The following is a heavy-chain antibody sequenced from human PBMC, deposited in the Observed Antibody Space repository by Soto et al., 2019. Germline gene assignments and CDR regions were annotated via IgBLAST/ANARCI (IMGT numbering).Heavy chain of an antibody. V-gene: IGHV4-39*01. Sequence: QLQLQESGPGLVKPSETLSLTCTVSGGSISSSSYYWGWIRQPPGKGLEWIGSIYYSGSTYYNPSLKSRVTISVDTSKNQFSLKLSSVTAADTAVYYCARYSSGWNHDAFDIWGQGTMVTVSS. D-gene: IGHD6-19*01. CDR3: ARYSSGWNHDAFDI. J-gene: IGHJ3*02. CDR2: IYYSGST. CDR1: GGSISSSSYY.